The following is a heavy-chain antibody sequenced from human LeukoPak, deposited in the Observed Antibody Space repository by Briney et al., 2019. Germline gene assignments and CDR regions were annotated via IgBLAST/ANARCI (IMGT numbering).Heavy chain of an antibody. CDR2: ISGSGGST. CDR1: GFSFSSYA. CDR3: AREDSNNYGSGSYYNDDC. D-gene: IGHD3-10*01. Sequence: GGSLRLSCAASGFSFSSYAMSWVRQAPGKGLEWVSAISGSGGSTYYADSVKGRFTISRDNSKNTLYVQMNSLRVEDTAVYYCAREDSNNYGSGSYYNDDCWGQVPLVTVSS. J-gene: IGHJ4*02. V-gene: IGHV3-23*01.